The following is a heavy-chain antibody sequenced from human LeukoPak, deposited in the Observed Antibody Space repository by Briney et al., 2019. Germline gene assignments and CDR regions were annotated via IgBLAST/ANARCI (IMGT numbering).Heavy chain of an antibody. Sequence: SETLSLTCTVSGGSISSYYWSWIRQPPGKGLERIGYIYYSGSTNYNPSLKSRVTISVDTSKNQFSLKLSSVTAADTAVYYCARGSNARVNWFDPWGQGTLVTVSS. CDR2: IYYSGST. CDR3: ARGSNARVNWFDP. D-gene: IGHD2-15*01. V-gene: IGHV4-59*13. J-gene: IGHJ5*02. CDR1: GGSISSYY.